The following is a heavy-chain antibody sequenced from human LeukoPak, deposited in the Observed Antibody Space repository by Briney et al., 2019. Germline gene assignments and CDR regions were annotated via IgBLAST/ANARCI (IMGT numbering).Heavy chain of an antibody. V-gene: IGHV3-23*01. J-gene: IGHJ4*02. D-gene: IGHD6-19*01. CDR2: ISRSGVAT. CDR1: GFTFTSFA. Sequence: GGTLRLSCAASGFTFTSFAMSWVRQAPGKGLEWVSTISRSGVATYYANSVKGRFTISRDNSKNTVYLQVNSLRAEDTAIYYCSKGRTVTGTLALDYWGQGTLVTVSS. CDR3: SKGRTVTGTLALDY.